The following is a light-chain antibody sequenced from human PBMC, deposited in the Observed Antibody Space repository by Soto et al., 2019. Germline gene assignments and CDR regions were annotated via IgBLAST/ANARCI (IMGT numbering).Light chain of an antibody. Sequence: QSVLTQPPSVSAAPGQKVTISCSGSSSNIGNNYVSWYQQLPGTAPKLLIYDNNKRPSGIPDRFSGSKSGTSATLGITGLQTGDEAEYYCGTCDSSLSAWVFGGVTKLTVL. J-gene: IGLJ3*02. CDR1: SSNIGNNY. CDR2: DNN. V-gene: IGLV1-51*01. CDR3: GTCDSSLSAWV.